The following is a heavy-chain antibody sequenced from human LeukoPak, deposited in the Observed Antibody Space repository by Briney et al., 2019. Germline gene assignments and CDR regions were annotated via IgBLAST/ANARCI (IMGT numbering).Heavy chain of an antibody. V-gene: IGHV1-69*04. Sequence: WASVKVSCKASGGTFSSYAISWVRQAPGQGLEWMGRIIPILGIANYARKFQGRVTITADKSTSAAYMELSSLRSEDTAVYYCATGGLYDSSGYYFDYWGQGTLVTVSS. CDR1: GGTFSSYA. CDR3: ATGGLYDSSGYYFDY. D-gene: IGHD3-22*01. J-gene: IGHJ4*02. CDR2: IIPILGIA.